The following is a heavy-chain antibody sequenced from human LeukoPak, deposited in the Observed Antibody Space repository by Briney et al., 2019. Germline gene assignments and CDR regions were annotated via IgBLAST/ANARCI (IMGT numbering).Heavy chain of an antibody. Sequence: ASVKVSGKASGGTFSSYAISWVRQAPGQGLEWMGGIIPIFGTANYAQKFQGRVTITADESTSTAYMELSSLRSEDTAVYYCARANYDILTGYRHYYYGMDVWGKGTTVTVSS. J-gene: IGHJ6*04. V-gene: IGHV1-69*13. CDR3: ARANYDILTGYRHYYYGMDV. CDR2: IIPIFGTA. D-gene: IGHD3-9*01. CDR1: GGTFSSYA.